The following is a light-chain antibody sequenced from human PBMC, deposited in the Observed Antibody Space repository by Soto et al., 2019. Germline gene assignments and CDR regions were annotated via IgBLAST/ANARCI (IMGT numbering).Light chain of an antibody. CDR2: GAS. CDR3: QQYGSSPRIT. J-gene: IGKJ5*01. CDR1: QSVSSSY. Sequence: IVLAQSPGTPSLSPGERATLPCRASQSVSSSYLAWYQQKPGQAPRLLIYGASSRATGIPDRFSGSGSGTDFTLTISRLEPEDFAAYYCQQYGSSPRITFGQGTRLEIK. V-gene: IGKV3-20*01.